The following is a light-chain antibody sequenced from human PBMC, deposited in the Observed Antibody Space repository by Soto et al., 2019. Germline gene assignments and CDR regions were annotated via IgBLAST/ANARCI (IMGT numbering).Light chain of an antibody. CDR1: QSVSSSY. J-gene: IGKJ2*01. CDR2: GAS. Sequence: EIVLTQSPGTLSLSPGERATLSCRASQSVSSSYLAWYQQKPGQAPRLLIYGASTRATGIPGRFSGSGSGTDFTLTVSRLEPEDFAVYYCQHYGNSPPYTFGQGTQLEIK. CDR3: QHYGNSPPYT. V-gene: IGKV3-20*01.